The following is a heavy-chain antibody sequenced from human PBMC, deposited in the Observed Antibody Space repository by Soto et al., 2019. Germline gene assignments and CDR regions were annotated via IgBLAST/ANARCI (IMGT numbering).Heavy chain of an antibody. Sequence: QVQLVQSGAEVKKPGSSVKVSCKASGGTFSSYTISWVRQAPGQGLEWMGRIIPILGIANYAQKFQGRVTITADKSTSTAYMELSSLGSEDTAVXXXXXXXXXXLXSDYWGQGTLVTVSS. CDR3: XXXXXXXLXSDY. J-gene: IGHJ4*02. CDR1: GGTFSSYT. CDR2: IIPILGIA. V-gene: IGHV1-69*02.